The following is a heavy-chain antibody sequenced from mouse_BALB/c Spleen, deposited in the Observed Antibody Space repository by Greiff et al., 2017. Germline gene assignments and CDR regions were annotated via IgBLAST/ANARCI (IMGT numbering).Heavy chain of an antibody. V-gene: IGHV3-6*02. CDR3: AQGYYRYDGSYYFDY. CDR1: GYSITSGYY. J-gene: IGHJ2*01. D-gene: IGHD2-14*01. Sequence: VQLKESGPGLVKPSQSLSLTCSVTGYSITSGYYWNWIRKFPGNKLEWMGYISYDGSNNYNPSLKNRISITRDTSENQFFLKLNSVTTEDTATYDGAQGYYRYDGSYYFDYWGQGTTLTVSS. CDR2: ISYDGSN.